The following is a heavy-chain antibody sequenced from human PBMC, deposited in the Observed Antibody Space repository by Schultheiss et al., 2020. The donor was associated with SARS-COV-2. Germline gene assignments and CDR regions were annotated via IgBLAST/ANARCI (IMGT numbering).Heavy chain of an antibody. J-gene: IGHJ6*02. CDR1: GFTFSSYD. CDR3: ARDGGYGGGGDGMDV. CDR2: IGTAGDT. Sequence: GGSLRLSCAASGFTFSSYDMHWVRQATGKGLEWVSAIGTAGDTYYPGSVKGRFTISRENAKNSLYLQMNSLRAGDTAVYYCARDGGYGGGGDGMDVWGQGTTVTVYS. D-gene: IGHD2-21*01. V-gene: IGHV3-13*01.